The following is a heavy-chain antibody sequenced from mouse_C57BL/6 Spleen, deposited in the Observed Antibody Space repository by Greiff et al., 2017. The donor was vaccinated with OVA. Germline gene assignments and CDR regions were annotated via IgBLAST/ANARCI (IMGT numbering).Heavy chain of an antibody. CDR3: ARGNWDRAMDY. Sequence: EVMLVESEGGLVQPGSSMKLSCTASGFTFSDYYMAWVRQVPEKGLEWVANINYDGSSTYYLDSLKSRFIISRDNAKNILYLQMSSLKSEDTATYYCARGNWDRAMDYWGQGTSVTVSS. J-gene: IGHJ4*01. D-gene: IGHD4-1*01. CDR1: GFTFSDYY. CDR2: INYDGSST. V-gene: IGHV5-16*01.